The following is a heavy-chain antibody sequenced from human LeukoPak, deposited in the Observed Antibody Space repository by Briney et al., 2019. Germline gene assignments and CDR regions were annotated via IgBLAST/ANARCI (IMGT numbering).Heavy chain of an antibody. CDR3: AILLEWSTYYYMDV. D-gene: IGHD3-3*01. CDR2: IYTSGST. CDR1: GGSISSYY. J-gene: IGHJ6*03. Sequence: SETLSLTCTVSGGSISSYYWSWIRQPAGKGLEWIGRIYTSGSTNYNPSLKSRVTMSVDTSKNQFSLKLSSVTAADTAVYYCAILLEWSTYYYMDVWGKGTTVTVSS. V-gene: IGHV4-4*07.